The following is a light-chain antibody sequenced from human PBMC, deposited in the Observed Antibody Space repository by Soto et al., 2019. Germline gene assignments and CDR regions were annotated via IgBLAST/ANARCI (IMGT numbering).Light chain of an antibody. V-gene: IGKV3-15*01. CDR2: GAA. Sequence: EIVMTQSPATLSVSPGERATLSCRASQSVFSSLAWYQQKPGQAPRLLIYGAATRATGIPARFSGSGSGTEFTLTISSLQSEDFAVYYCQQDNNWPPLTFGGGTKVEIK. CDR3: QQDNNWPPLT. J-gene: IGKJ4*01. CDR1: QSVFSS.